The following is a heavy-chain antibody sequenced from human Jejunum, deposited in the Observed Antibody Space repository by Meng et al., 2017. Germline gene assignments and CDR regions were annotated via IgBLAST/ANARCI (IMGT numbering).Heavy chain of an antibody. J-gene: IGHJ4*02. Sequence: QVQLVKTGAEVKKPGASARVSCQASGYTCTGYASHWARQAPGQGLEWMGRINPDGSGTMYAQKLQGMVTMTSDTYISTVYMDLSRLTSDNTCLYYYARGDYPFFFDTWGQGTLVTVSS. CDR2: INPDGSGT. V-gene: IGHV1-2*05. CDR1: GYTCTGYA. CDR3: ARGDYPFFFDT. D-gene: IGHD3-10*01.